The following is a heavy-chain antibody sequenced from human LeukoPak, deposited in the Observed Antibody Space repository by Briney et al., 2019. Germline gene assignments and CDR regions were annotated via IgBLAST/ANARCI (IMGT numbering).Heavy chain of an antibody. CDR1: GFIVSNNY. V-gene: IGHV3-53*01. D-gene: IGHD6-19*01. J-gene: IGHJ4*02. CDR3: ARDRRYSSGWYFDY. Sequence: PGGSPRLSCAASGFIVSNNYMNWVRQASGKGLEWVSVMHSDGRTFYADSVKGRFTISRDKSKNMFYLQMDSLRAEDTAVYYCARDRRYSSGWYFDYWGQGTLVTVSS. CDR2: MHSDGRT.